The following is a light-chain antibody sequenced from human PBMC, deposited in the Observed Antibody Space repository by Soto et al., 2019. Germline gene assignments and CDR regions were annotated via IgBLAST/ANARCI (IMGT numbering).Light chain of an antibody. Sequence: SALTQPPSASGSPGQSVTISCTGTSSDVGGYNYVSWYQQHPGKAPKLMIYEVSKRPSGVPDRFSGSKSGNTASLTVSGLQAEDEADYYCSSYAGSNNFVFGGGTKVTVL. CDR1: SSDVGGYNY. CDR3: SSYAGSNNFV. CDR2: EVS. V-gene: IGLV2-8*01. J-gene: IGLJ2*01.